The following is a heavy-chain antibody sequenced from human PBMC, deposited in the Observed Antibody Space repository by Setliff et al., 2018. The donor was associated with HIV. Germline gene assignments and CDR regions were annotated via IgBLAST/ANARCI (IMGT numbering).Heavy chain of an antibody. V-gene: IGHV1-46*01. D-gene: IGHD3-10*01. CDR1: GYTFTNHR. CDR2: MKPTGHET. J-gene: IGHJ6*03. Sequence: GASVKVSCKASGYTFTNHRIHWVRQAPGQGLERMGVMKPTGHETIYAQNFQGRLTMTSDTYRNLVYMELNSLKSEDTAVYYCARAVSTLIRGGPLNWYYNIDVWGKGSTVTVSS. CDR3: ARAVSTLIRGGPLNWYYNIDV.